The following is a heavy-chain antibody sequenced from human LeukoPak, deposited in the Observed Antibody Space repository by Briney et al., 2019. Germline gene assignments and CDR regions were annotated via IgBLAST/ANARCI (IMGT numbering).Heavy chain of an antibody. J-gene: IGHJ4*02. D-gene: IGHD6-19*01. CDR3: ARHRQWLNGYFDY. CDR1: GGSISSYY. Sequence: SETLSLTCTVSGGSISSYYWSWIRQPPGKGLEWIGYIYYSGSTNYNPSLKSRVTISVDTSKNQFSLKLSSVTAADTAVYYCARHRQWLNGYFDYWGQGTLVTVSS. V-gene: IGHV4-59*08. CDR2: IYYSGST.